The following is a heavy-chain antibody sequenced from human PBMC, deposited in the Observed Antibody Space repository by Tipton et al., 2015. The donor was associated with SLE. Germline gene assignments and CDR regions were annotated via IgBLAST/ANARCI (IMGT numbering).Heavy chain of an antibody. CDR3: ARDLSWGSDYGAFDI. Sequence: QGQLVQSGGGVVQPGTSLRLSCAASGFTFSTYGMHWVRQAPGKGLEWVAFIRYDGSNKYYADSVKGRFTISRDNSKNTLYLQMNSLRAEDTAVYYCARDLSWGSDYGAFDIWGQGTMVTVSS. CDR2: IRYDGSNK. J-gene: IGHJ3*02. CDR1: GFTFSTYG. D-gene: IGHD5-12*01. V-gene: IGHV3-30*02.